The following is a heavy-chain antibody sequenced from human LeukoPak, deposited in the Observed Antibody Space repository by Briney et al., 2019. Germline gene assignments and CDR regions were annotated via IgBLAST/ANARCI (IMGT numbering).Heavy chain of an antibody. CDR1: GYSFTSYW. Sequence: GESLKISCKGSGYSFTSYWTGWVRQMPGKGLEWMGIIYPGDSDTRYSPSFQGQVTISADKSISTAYLQWSSLKASDTAMYYCARLDFEVYNWKRFWFDPWGQGTLVTVSS. V-gene: IGHV5-51*01. CDR3: ARLDFEVYNWKRFWFDP. D-gene: IGHD1-20*01. J-gene: IGHJ5*02. CDR2: IYPGDSDT.